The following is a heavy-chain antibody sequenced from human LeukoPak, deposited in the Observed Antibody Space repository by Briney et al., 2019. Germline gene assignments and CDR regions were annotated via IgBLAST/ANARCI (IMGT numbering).Heavy chain of an antibody. CDR3: ASSPMVVATISAGFDY. V-gene: IGHV4-39*01. D-gene: IGHD5-12*01. CDR2: IYYSGST. CDR1: GGSFSSYY. Sequence: SETLSLTCAVYGGSFSSYYWGWIRQPPGRGLEWIGSIYYSGSTYYNPSLKSRVTISVDTSKNQFSLKLSSVTAADTAMYYCASSPMVVATISAGFDYWGQGTLVTVSS. J-gene: IGHJ4*02.